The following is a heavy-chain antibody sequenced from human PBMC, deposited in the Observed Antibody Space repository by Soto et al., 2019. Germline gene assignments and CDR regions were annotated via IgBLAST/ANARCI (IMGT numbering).Heavy chain of an antibody. CDR1: GGTVSRYG. J-gene: IGHJ5*02. CDR2: IIPIFGTA. V-gene: IGHV1-69*01. D-gene: IGHD4-17*01. Sequence: QVQLVQSGAEVKKPGSSVTVSCKASGGTVSRYGISWVRQAPGQGLEWMGGIIPIFGTAKYAQKFQGRVTITADESTSTADMELSSLRSEDTAVYYCARDWSGTTVTVNWFDPWGQGTLVTVSS. CDR3: ARDWSGTTVTVNWFDP.